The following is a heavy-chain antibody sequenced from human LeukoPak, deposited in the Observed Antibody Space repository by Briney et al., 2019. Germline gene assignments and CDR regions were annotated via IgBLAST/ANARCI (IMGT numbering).Heavy chain of an antibody. CDR3: ARGAYYYDSSGYYDY. J-gene: IGHJ4*02. CDR2: IYTSGST. Sequence: SETLSLTCTVSGGSISSYYWSWIRQPAGKGLEWIGRIYTSGSTSYNPSLKSRVTMSVDTSKNQFSLKLSSVTAADTAVYYCARGAYYYDSSGYYDYWGQGTLVTVSS. D-gene: IGHD3-22*01. V-gene: IGHV4-4*07. CDR1: GGSISSYY.